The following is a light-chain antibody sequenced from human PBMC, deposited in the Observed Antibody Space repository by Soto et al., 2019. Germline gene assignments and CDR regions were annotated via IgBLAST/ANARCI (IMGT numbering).Light chain of an antibody. J-gene: IGLJ2*01. CDR2: GNS. V-gene: IGLV1-40*01. CDR1: SSNIGAGYD. Sequence: QSVLTQPPSVSGAPGQRVTISCTGSSSNIGAGYDVHWYQQLPGTAPKLLIYGNSNRPSGVPDRFSGSKSGSSASLAITGLQAEDDADYYCQSYDSSPSGPVFGGGTKLTVL. CDR3: QSYDSSPSGPV.